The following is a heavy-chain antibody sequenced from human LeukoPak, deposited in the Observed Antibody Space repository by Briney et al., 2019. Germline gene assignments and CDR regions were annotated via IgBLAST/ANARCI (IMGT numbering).Heavy chain of an antibody. V-gene: IGHV3-30*03. CDR3: ARTEYCIRGSCYGLAFDV. CDR1: GFTFGTFG. Sequence: GGSLRLSCAAFGFTFGTFGMHWVRQAPGKGLEWVAVVSNDGSDEYDADSVKGRFTISRDTSKNMLYLQMNSLRTDDTAMYYCARTEYCIRGSCYGLAFDVWGQGTMVTVSS. CDR2: VSNDGSDE. D-gene: IGHD2-15*01. J-gene: IGHJ3*01.